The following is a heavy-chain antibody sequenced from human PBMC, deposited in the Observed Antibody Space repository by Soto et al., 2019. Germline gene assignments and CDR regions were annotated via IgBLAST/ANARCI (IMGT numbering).Heavy chain of an antibody. J-gene: IGHJ6*02. CDR2: ISYSGST. V-gene: IGHV4-59*01. Sequence: SENPSLTSTVPQGSISRYYWSCIRQPPGKGLEWIGYISYSGSTNYNPSLKSRVTISVDTSKTQFFLKLTSVTAADTGVYYCARVVFRSSLRYYCGMHVWCQAPSVTVS. CDR1: QGSISRYY. D-gene: IGHD6-13*01. CDR3: ARVVFRSSLRYYCGMHV.